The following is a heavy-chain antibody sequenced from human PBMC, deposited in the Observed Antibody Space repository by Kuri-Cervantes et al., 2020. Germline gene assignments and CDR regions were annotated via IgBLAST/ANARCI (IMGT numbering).Heavy chain of an antibody. CDR2: IWYDGSNK. D-gene: IGHD3-3*01. Sequence: GESLKISCAASGFTFSSNGLHWVRQAPGKGLEWVAVIWYDGSNKYYADSVKGRFTISRDNSKNTLYLQMNSLRAEDTAVYYCARGLGLRFLEWLGPFDYWGQGTLVTVSS. V-gene: IGHV3-33*01. J-gene: IGHJ4*02. CDR1: GFTFSSNG. CDR3: ARGLGLRFLEWLGPFDY.